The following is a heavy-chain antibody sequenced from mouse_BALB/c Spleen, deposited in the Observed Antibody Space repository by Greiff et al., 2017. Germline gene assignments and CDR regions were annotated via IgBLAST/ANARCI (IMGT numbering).Heavy chain of an antibody. Sequence: EVQGVESGGGLVQPGGSLRLSCATSGFTFTDYYMSWVRQPPGKALEWLGFIRNKANGYTTEYSASVKGRFTISRDNSQSILYLQMNTLRAEDSATYYCARDFSDGYYPAWFAYWGQGTLVTVSA. D-gene: IGHD2-3*01. CDR3: ARDFSDGYYPAWFAY. CDR1: GFTFTDYY. J-gene: IGHJ3*01. V-gene: IGHV7-3*02. CDR2: IRNKANGYTT.